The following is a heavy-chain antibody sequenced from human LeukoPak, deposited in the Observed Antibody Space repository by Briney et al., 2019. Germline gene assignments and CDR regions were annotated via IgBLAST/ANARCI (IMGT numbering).Heavy chain of an antibody. CDR2: INHRGST. J-gene: IGHJ4*02. CDR3: ARGWVVGATIDY. V-gene: IGHV4-34*01. Sequence: SETLSLTCAVYGGSFSGYYWSWIRQPPGKGLEWIGEINHRGSTNYNPSLKSRVTISVDTSKNQFSLKLSSVTAADTAVYYCARGWVVGATIDYWGQGTLVTVSS. CDR1: GGSFSGYY. D-gene: IGHD1-26*01.